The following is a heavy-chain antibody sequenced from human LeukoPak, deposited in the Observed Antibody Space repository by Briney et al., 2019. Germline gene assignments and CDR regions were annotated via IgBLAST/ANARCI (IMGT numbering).Heavy chain of an antibody. CDR2: INPNSGGT. J-gene: IGHJ4*02. D-gene: IGHD4-17*01. CDR1: GYTFTGYY. V-gene: IGHV1-2*02. Sequence: GASVKVSCKASGYTFTGYYMHWVRQAPGQGLEWMGWINPNSGGTNYAQKFQGRVTMTRDTSISTAYMELSRLRSDDTAVYYCAGRALTTVTTEDYWGQGTLVTVSS. CDR3: AGRALTTVTTEDY.